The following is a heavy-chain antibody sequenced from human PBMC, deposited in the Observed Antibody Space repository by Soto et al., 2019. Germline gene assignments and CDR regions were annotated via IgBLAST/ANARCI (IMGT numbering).Heavy chain of an antibody. Sequence: QVQLVQSGAEGKKPGASVKVSCKTSGYDFFKYNMHWVRQAPGQGLEWMGVINPNGGYTRHAQKFQGRVIMTRDTSSKIVHMELSGLTSADTAMYYCTRADSDVVILPDVRPLFDLWGQGALVTVSS. CDR3: TRADSDVVILPDVRPLFDL. V-gene: IGHV1-46*01. CDR1: GYDFFKYN. D-gene: IGHD2-21*02. J-gene: IGHJ4*02. CDR2: INPNGGYT.